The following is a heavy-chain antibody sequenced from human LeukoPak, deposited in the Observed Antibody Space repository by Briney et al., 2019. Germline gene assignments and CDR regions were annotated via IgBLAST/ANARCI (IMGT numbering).Heavy chain of an antibody. CDR3: ASQHVEATPGWFDP. V-gene: IGHV4-39*01. CDR1: GGSISRSTYC. Sequence: KPSETLSLTCTVPGGSISRSTYCWGWIRQPPGKGLEWMGSIYYSGSTYYNPSLKSRVTISVDTSKNQFSLKLSSVTAADTAVYYCASQHVEATPGWFDPWGQGTLVTVSS. J-gene: IGHJ5*02. CDR2: IYYSGST. D-gene: IGHD1-26*01.